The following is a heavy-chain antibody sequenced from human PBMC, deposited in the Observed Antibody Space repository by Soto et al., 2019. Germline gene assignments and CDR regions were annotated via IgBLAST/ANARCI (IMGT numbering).Heavy chain of an antibody. D-gene: IGHD1-7*01. CDR2: ISTTGNT. J-gene: IGHJ4*02. CDR1: GDTITSFS. CDR3: EGESGENWSYEAY. Sequence: PSETLSLTCTVSGDTITSFSWNWIRQSAGKGLEWIGRISTTGNTHYNPSLESRVTMSLDTSKNQFSLKLTSVTAADTAVYYCEGESGENWSYEAYWGQGTLGTVS. V-gene: IGHV4-4*07.